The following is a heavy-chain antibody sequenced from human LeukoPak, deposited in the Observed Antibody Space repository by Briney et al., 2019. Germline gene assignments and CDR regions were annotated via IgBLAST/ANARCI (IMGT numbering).Heavy chain of an antibody. Sequence: GGSLRLSCAASGFSFGSYAMHWVRQAPGKGLEWVAVISHDGNNKYYADSVKGRFTVSRDTAKNTLYLQENNLRAEDTALYHCARGPNSNCAVLDFRGQGTLLSDSS. CDR3: ARGPNSNCAVLDF. CDR1: GFSFGSYA. CDR2: ISHDGNNK. V-gene: IGHV3-30*04. J-gene: IGHJ4*02. D-gene: IGHD1-1*01.